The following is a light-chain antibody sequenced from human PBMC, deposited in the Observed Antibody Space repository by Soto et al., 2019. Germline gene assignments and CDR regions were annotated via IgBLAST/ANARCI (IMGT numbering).Light chain of an antibody. V-gene: IGLV2-11*01. CDR1: SSNVGGYNY. CDR3: CSYAGSNTYV. J-gene: IGLJ1*01. CDR2: DVN. Sequence: QSVLTQPRSVTGFPGQSVTISCTGTSSNVGGYNYVSWYQPHPGKAPKLMIYDVNKRPSGVPDRFSGSKSGNTASLTISGLQAEDEADYYCCSYAGSNTYVFGTGTKVTVL.